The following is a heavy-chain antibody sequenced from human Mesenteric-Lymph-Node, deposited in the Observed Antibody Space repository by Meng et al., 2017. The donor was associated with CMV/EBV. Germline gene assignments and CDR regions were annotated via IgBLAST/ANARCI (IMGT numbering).Heavy chain of an antibody. V-gene: IGHV3-7*01. D-gene: IGHD6-6*01. Sequence: GGSLRLSCATSGLTFTSLWMSWVRQAPGKGLEWVANIKEDGSQKYYVDSVTGRFTISRDNAKSSLYLQMNGLRAEDTAVYYCAKVNSTSSFFYDAFDIWGQGTMVTVSS. CDR3: AKVNSTSSFFYDAFDI. CDR2: IKEDGSQK. J-gene: IGHJ3*02. CDR1: GLTFTSLW.